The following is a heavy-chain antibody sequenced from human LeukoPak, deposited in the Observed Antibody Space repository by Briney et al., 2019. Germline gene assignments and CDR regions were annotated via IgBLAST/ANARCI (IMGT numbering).Heavy chain of an antibody. CDR3: SSQISRGGN. CDR2: ITPDGSST. CDR1: GFSFSTYW. J-gene: IGHJ4*02. D-gene: IGHD3-16*01. Sequence: GGSLRRSCAASGFSFSTYWMHWVRQVPGKGPEWVSHITPDGSSTNYADSVKGRFTISRDNAKNTLYLQMNSLRAEDTAVYYCSSQISRGGNWGQGTLVTVSS. V-gene: IGHV3-74*01.